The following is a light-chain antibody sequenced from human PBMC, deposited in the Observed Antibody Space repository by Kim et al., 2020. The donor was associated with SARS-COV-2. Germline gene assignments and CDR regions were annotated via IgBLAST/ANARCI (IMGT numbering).Light chain of an antibody. CDR1: NSNIGNKY. J-gene: IGLJ2*01. CDR3: AAWDDSLSGVV. V-gene: IGLV1-47*01. CDR2: RNN. Sequence: GQRVTISCSGSNSNIGNKYVYWYQQVAGTTPKLLIYRNNQWASGVPARFSGSKSGTSASLAISGLRPEDEADYYCAAWDDSLSGVVFGGGTQLTVL.